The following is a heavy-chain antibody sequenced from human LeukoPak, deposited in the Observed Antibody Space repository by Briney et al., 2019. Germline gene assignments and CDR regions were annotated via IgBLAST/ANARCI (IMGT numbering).Heavy chain of an antibody. CDR1: GGSISPYY. V-gene: IGHV4-59*08. J-gene: IGHJ4*02. CDR2: IYYTGST. Sequence: SETLSLTCTVSGGSISPYYWSWIRQPPGKGLEWIGYIYYTGSTNYNPSLKSRVTMSVDTSKNQFSLKLSSVTAADTAVYYCARHYYDDSSGYFYFDYWGQGTLVTVSS. D-gene: IGHD3-22*01. CDR3: ARHYYDDSSGYFYFDY.